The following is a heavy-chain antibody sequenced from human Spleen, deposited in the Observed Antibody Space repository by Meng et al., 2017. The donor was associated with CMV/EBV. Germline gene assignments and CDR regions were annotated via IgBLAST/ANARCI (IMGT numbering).Heavy chain of an antibody. D-gene: IGHD1-26*01. CDR1: GFTFSSYG. V-gene: IGHV3-30*02. J-gene: IGHJ4*02. CDR3: AKDQGPWETTGY. CDR2: IRYDGSNK. Sequence: QVQLGGSGGGVVQAGGSLRLSWAECGFTFSSYGMHWVRQAPGKGLEWVAFIRYDGSNKYYADSVKGRFTISRDNSKNTLYLQMNSLRAEDTAVYYCAKDQGPWETTGYWGQGTLVTVSS.